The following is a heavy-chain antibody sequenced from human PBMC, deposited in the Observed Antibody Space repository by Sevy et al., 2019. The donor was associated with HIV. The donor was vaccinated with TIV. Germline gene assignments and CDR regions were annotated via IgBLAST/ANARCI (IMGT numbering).Heavy chain of an antibody. D-gene: IGHD6-19*01. CDR1: GYTFNSYS. Sequence: ASVEVSCKTSGYTFNSYSITWVRQAPGQGLEWMGWVSPHNADRNVAQRFQGRVTLTTDTSTVTAYMELRSLRSDDTALYYCAKSRGSSGFLHWGPGTMVTVSS. CDR3: AKSRGSSGFLH. CDR2: VSPHNADR. V-gene: IGHV1-18*01. J-gene: IGHJ4*02.